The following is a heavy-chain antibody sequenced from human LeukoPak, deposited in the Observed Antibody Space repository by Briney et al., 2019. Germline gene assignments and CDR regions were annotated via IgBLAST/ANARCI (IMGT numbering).Heavy chain of an antibody. CDR2: INTNSGAT. D-gene: IGHD6-13*01. V-gene: IGHV1-2*02. CDR3: ARLSIAAETNY. Sequence: ASVEVSCKASGYSFTDNYMHWVRQAPGQGLEWMGWINTNSGATNYAQKFQGRVTMTRDTSISTAYMELNRLISDDTAVYYCARLSIAAETNYWGQGTLVTVSS. J-gene: IGHJ4*02. CDR1: GYSFTDNY.